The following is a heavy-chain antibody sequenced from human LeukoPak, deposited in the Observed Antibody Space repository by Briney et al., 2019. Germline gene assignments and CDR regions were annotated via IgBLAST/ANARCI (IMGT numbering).Heavy chain of an antibody. CDR3: AREPPLGSTILRGVRIYYGMDV. Sequence: GGSLRLSCAASGFTFSTYSMNWVRQAPGKGLEWVSYISGSGSTIYYADSVKGRFTISRDAAKNSLYLQMNNLRAEDTAVYYCAREPPLGSTILRGVRIYYGMDVWGQGTTVTVSS. V-gene: IGHV3-48*01. CDR2: ISGSGSTI. J-gene: IGHJ6*02. CDR1: GFTFSTYS. D-gene: IGHD3-10*01.